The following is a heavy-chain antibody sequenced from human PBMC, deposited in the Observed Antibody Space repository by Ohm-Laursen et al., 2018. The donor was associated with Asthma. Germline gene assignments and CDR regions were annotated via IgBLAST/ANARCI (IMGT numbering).Heavy chain of an antibody. CDR1: GFTFSSYG. CDR2: ISYDGSNK. J-gene: IGHJ1*01. V-gene: IGHV3-30*03. CDR3: AGAEYFQH. Sequence: SLRLSCTASGFTFSSYGMHWVRQAPGKGLEWVAVISYDGSNKYYADSVKGRFTISRDNSKNTLYLQMNSLRAEDTAVYYCAGAEYFQHWGQGTLVTVSS.